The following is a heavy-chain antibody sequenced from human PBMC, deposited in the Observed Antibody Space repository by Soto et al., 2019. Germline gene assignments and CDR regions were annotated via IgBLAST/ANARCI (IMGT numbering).Heavy chain of an antibody. CDR1: GGSFSGYY. Sequence: QVQLQQWGAGLLKPSETLSLTCAVYGGSFSGYYWSWIRQPPGKGLEWIGEISHSGGTNYNPSLKSRVTISVDTSMNHFSLNLSSVTAADTAVYYCARGHQGDRDFGFWGQGTLVTVSS. CDR2: ISHSGGT. V-gene: IGHV4-34*01. D-gene: IGHD3-16*01. J-gene: IGHJ4*02. CDR3: ARGHQGDRDFGF.